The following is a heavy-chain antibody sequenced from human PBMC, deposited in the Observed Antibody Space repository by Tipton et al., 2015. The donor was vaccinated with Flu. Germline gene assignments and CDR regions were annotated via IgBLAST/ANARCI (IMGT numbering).Heavy chain of an antibody. V-gene: IGHV4-59*07. CDR1: GGSISGYY. Sequence: TLSLTCTVSGGSISGYYWTWIRQPPGKGREWIGYIYYSGSTNYNPSLKSRVTISVDTSKNQFSLKLSSVTAADTAVYYCATEYRGGGNRYYFDYWGQGTLVTVSS. CDR3: ATEYRGGGNRYYFDY. J-gene: IGHJ4*02. D-gene: IGHD4-23*01. CDR2: IYYSGST.